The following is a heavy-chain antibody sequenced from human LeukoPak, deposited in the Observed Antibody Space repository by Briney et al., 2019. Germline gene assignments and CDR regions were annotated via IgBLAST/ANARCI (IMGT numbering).Heavy chain of an antibody. Sequence: SETLSLTCTVSSGSISSSNYFWGWIRQPPGKGLEWIGIIYYVGNTYYNPSLKSRVTISVDTSKNQFSLKLSSVTAADTAVYYCARARDYYSPAFDIWGQGTVVTVSS. V-gene: IGHV4-39*07. J-gene: IGHJ3*02. CDR3: ARARDYYSPAFDI. CDR2: IYYVGNT. D-gene: IGHD3-3*01. CDR1: SGSISSSNYF.